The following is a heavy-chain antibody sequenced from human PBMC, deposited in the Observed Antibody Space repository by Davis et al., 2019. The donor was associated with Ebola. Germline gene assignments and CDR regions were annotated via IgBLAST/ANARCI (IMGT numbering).Heavy chain of an antibody. Sequence: GGSLRPSFAALGFTFSTYGIHWVRQSPAKGPERVAIVSFDETFKNYADSVKGRFTISKDNSKNTVSLQMNSLRLEDTAVYYCARVISPRRVWGGYEYWGQGSLVTVSS. CDR3: ARVISPRRVWGGYEY. V-gene: IGHV3-30*03. J-gene: IGHJ4*02. CDR1: GFTFSTYG. CDR2: VSFDETFK. D-gene: IGHD5-12*01.